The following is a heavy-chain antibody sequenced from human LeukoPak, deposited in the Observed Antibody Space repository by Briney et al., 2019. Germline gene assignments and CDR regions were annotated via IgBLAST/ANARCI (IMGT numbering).Heavy chain of an antibody. CDR3: AKQNYDFWIGYYPHSFEY. CDR2: ISGYGGST. V-gene: IGHV3-23*01. Sequence: GGSLRLSCAASGFTFSSYAMSWVRQAPGKGLEWVSAISGYGGSTYYADSVKGRFTISRDNSKNTLYLQMNSLRAEDTAVYYCAKQNYDFWIGYYPHSFEYWGQGTRVTVSS. D-gene: IGHD3-3*01. CDR1: GFTFSSYA. J-gene: IGHJ4*02.